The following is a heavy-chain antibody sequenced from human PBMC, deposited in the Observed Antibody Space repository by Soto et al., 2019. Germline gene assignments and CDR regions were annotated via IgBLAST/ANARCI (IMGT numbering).Heavy chain of an antibody. CDR3: ARGSGGRGGTLDY. Sequence: GESLKISCKGSGYSFTTYWISWVRQMPGKGLEWMGRIDPSDSYTNYSPSFQGHVTISADKSITTAYLQWSSLRASDTAMYSCARGSGGRGGTLDYWGQGTLVTVSS. CDR1: GYSFTTYW. J-gene: IGHJ4*02. D-gene: IGHD3-10*01. V-gene: IGHV5-10-1*01. CDR2: IDPSDSYT.